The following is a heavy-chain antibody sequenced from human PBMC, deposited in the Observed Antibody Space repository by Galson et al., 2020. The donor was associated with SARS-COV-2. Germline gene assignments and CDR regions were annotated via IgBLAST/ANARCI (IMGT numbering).Heavy chain of an antibody. V-gene: IGHV4-34*01. D-gene: IGHD2-2*01. CDR1: GRSFQNYY. CDR3: VRGAEERRIIVVVPYYYTYLDV. Sequence: SQTLSLTCAFYGRSFQNYYWTWIPHSPGKGLQWIGEINHRGSTNYEPSLHGRVAMSVDTSKNQFSLRMSAVTAADPAVYYCVRGAEERRIIVVVPYYYTYLDVWGGGTAVTVSS. J-gene: IGHJ6*03. CDR2: INHRGST.